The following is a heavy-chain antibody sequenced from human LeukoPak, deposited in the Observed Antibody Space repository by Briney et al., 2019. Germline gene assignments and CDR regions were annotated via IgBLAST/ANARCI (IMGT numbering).Heavy chain of an antibody. J-gene: IGHJ5*02. D-gene: IGHD2-2*01. Sequence: SQTLSLTCAISGDSVSSNSAAWNWIRQSPSRGLEWLGRTYYRSKWYNDYAVSVKSRITINPDTSKNQFPLQLNSVTPEDTAVYYCAREGQYCSSTSCYYGVDWFDPWGQGTLVTVSS. CDR1: GDSVSSNSAA. CDR2: TYYRSKWYN. CDR3: AREGQYCSSTSCYYGVDWFDP. V-gene: IGHV6-1*01.